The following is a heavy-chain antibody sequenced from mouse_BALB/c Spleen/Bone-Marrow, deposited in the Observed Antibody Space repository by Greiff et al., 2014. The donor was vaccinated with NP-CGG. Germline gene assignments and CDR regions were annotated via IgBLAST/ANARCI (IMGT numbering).Heavy chain of an antibody. CDR3: ARRGTGVDY. Sequence: VKLMESGAELVRPGTSVKISCKASGYTFTNYWLGCVKQRPGHGLEWIGDIYPGGGYTNYNEKFKGKATLTADTSSSTAYMQLSSLTSEDSAVYFCARRGTGVDYWGQGTTLTVSS. J-gene: IGHJ2*01. V-gene: IGHV1-63*02. CDR2: IYPGGGYT. D-gene: IGHD4-1*01. CDR1: GYTFTNYW.